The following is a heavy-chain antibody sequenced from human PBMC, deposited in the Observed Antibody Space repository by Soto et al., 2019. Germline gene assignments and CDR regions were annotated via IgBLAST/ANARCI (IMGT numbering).Heavy chain of an antibody. CDR3: AHLQMEMVRGGTPPPAYY. CDR1: GFSLSTSGVG. D-gene: IGHD3-10*01. V-gene: IGHV2-5*02. J-gene: IGHJ4*02. CDR2: IYWDDDK. Sequence: QITLKESGPTLVKPTQTLTLTCTFSGFSLSTSGVGVGWIRQPPGKALEWLALIYWDDDKRYSPSLKSRLTNTKDPSKNQVVLTMTNMDPVDTATYYWAHLQMEMVRGGTPPPAYYWGQGTLVTVSS.